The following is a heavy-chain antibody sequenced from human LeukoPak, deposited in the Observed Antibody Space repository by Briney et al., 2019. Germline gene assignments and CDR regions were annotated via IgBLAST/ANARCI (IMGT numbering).Heavy chain of an antibody. CDR2: ISWNSGSI. CDR1: GFTFDDYA. CDR3: ATLGGDFDY. J-gene: IGHJ4*02. Sequence: TGRSLRLSCSASGFTFDDYAMHWVRQAPGKGLEWVSGISWNSGSIGYADSVKGRFTISRDNAKNPLYLQMNSLRAEDMALYYCATLGGDFDYWGQGTLVTVSS. V-gene: IGHV3-9*03. D-gene: IGHD3-16*01.